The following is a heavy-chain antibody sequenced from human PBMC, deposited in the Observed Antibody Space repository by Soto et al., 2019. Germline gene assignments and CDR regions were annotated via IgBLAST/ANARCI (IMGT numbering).Heavy chain of an antibody. CDR3: AKTPTVTTPYYFDY. J-gene: IGHJ4*02. D-gene: IGHD4-17*01. CDR1: GFTFSSYA. V-gene: IGHV3-23*01. CDR2: ISGSGGST. Sequence: HPGGSLRLSCAASGFTFSSYAMSWVRQAPGKGLEWVSAISGSGGSTYYADSVKGRFTISRDNSKNTLYLQMNSLRAEDTAVYSCAKTPTVTTPYYFDYWGQGTRVTVSS.